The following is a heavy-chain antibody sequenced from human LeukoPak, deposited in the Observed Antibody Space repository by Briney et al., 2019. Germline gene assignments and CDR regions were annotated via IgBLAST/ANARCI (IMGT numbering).Heavy chain of an antibody. Sequence: SETLSLTCAVSGGSISSSNWWSWVRQPPGKGLEWIGEIYHSGSTNYNPSLKSRVTTSVDKSKNQFSLKLSSVTTADTAVYYCARHGSSVSRALIDYWGQGTLVTVSS. CDR3: ARHGSSVSRALIDY. D-gene: IGHD1-1*01. CDR2: IYHSGST. J-gene: IGHJ4*02. V-gene: IGHV4-4*02. CDR1: GGSISSSNW.